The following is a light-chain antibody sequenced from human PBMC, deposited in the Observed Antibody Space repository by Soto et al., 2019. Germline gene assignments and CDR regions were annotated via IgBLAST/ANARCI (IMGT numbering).Light chain of an antibody. CDR3: QSYDRSLSGVV. CDR1: SSNIGAGYD. J-gene: IGLJ2*01. CDR2: GNS. Sequence: QSVLTQPPSVSGAPGQRVTISCTGSSSNIGAGYDVHWYQQLPGTAPKLLIYGNSNRPSGVPDRVSGSKSGTSASLAITGRQAEDEADYYCQSYDRSLSGVVFGGGTQLTVL. V-gene: IGLV1-40*01.